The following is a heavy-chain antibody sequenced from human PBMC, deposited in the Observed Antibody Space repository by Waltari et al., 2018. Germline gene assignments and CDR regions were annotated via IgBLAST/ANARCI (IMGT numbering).Heavy chain of an antibody. Sequence: QVQLLESGPGLVQPSETLSLTCSVSGASISSNYWSWIRQPPGKGLEYIGYISNSGSTNDTPSLKSRVTMSLDASRKQFSMTLTTVTAADSAVYYCTRWSTGWTHGFDFWGQGALVTVSS. CDR1: GASISSNY. J-gene: IGHJ4*02. CDR2: ISNSGST. V-gene: IGHV4-59*12. CDR3: TRWSTGWTHGFDF. D-gene: IGHD6-19*01.